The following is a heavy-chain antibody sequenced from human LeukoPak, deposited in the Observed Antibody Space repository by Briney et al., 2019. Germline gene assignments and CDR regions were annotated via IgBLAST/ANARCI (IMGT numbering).Heavy chain of an antibody. V-gene: IGHV3-48*01. CDR1: GFTFTSCA. J-gene: IGHJ6*03. D-gene: IGHD4-17*01. CDR3: VRDRSYGSQYYYYIDV. CDR2: ISASSANI. Sequence: GGSLRLSCTASGFTFTSCAMNWVRQTPGKGLEWVSYISASSANIHYADSVKGRFTVSRDNAKNSLYLQMNSLTAEDTATYYCVRDRSYGSQYYYYIDVWGRGTTVTVSS.